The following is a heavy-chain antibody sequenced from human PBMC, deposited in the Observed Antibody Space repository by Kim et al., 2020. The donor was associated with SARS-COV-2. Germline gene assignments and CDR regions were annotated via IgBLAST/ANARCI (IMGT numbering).Heavy chain of an antibody. J-gene: IGHJ4*02. D-gene: IGHD3-9*01. CDR3: ARAYNDDIFEGAPDY. Sequence: GGSLRLSCAASGFTFSDYYMSWIRQAPGKGLEWVSYISSSGSTIYYADSVKGRFTISRDNAKNSLYLQMNSLRAEDTAVYYCARAYNDDIFEGAPDYWGQGTLVTVSS. CDR1: GFTFSDYY. V-gene: IGHV3-11*01. CDR2: ISSSGSTI.